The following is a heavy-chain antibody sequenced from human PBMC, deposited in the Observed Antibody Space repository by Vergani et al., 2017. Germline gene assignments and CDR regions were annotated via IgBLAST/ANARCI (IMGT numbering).Heavy chain of an antibody. CDR2: IIPIFGTA. J-gene: IGHJ3*02. V-gene: IGHV1-69*01. D-gene: IGHD3-16*02. CDR1: GGTFSSYA. Sequence: QVQLVQSGAEVKKPGSSVKVSCKASGGTFSSYAISWVRQAPGXGLEWMGGIIPIFGTANYAQKFQGRVTITADESTSTAYMELSSLRSEDTAVYYCARPLRLGELSLLTIGGAFDIWGQGTMVTVSS. CDR3: ARPLRLGELSLLTIGGAFDI.